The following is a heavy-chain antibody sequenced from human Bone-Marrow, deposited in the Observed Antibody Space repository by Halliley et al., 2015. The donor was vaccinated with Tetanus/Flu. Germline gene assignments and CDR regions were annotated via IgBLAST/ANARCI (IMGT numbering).Heavy chain of an antibody. CDR1: GESITSSNYY. J-gene: IGHJ5*02. D-gene: IGHD5-12*01. CDR3: ARRDVGYDKDEVDR. V-gene: IGHV4-30-4*01. CDR2: ILYGGRA. Sequence: TLSLTCVVSGESITSSNYYWTWIRQPPGKGLEWIGYILYGGRAHYQPTLESRLTISLDVSKNQFSLEVTSVSAADTAVDFCARRDVGYDKDEVDRWGQGTLVTVSS.